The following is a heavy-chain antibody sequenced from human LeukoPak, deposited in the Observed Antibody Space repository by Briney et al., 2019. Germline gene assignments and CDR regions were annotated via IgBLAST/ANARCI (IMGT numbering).Heavy chain of an antibody. Sequence: GGSLRLSCAASGFTFSSYSMNWVRQAPGKGLEWVSYISSSSSTIYYADSVKGRFTISRDNAKNSQYLQMNSLRAEDTAVYHCARGFSEFSYWGQGTLVSVSS. CDR2: ISSSSSTI. J-gene: IGHJ4*02. V-gene: IGHV3-48*01. CDR1: GFTFSSYS. D-gene: IGHD3-3*01. CDR3: ARGFSEFSY.